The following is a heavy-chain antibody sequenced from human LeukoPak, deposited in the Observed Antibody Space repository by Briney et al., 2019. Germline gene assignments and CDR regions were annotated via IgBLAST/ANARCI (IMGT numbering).Heavy chain of an antibody. Sequence: GGSLRLSCAASGFTFSRYSMHWVRQAPGKGLEWVSSITSSSSYVYYADSLKGRFTISRDNAKNSLYLQMNSLRAEDTAMYYCARGGDGYTPWGQGTLVTVPS. CDR2: ITSSSSYV. D-gene: IGHD5-24*01. J-gene: IGHJ5*02. CDR3: ARGGDGYTP. V-gene: IGHV3-21*01. CDR1: GFTFSRYS.